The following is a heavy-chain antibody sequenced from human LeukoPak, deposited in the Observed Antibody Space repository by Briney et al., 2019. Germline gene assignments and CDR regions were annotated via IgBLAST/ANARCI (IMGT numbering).Heavy chain of an antibody. D-gene: IGHD3-10*01. CDR2: ISGSGGST. Sequence: GGSLRLSCAASGFTFSSYAMGWVRQAPGKGLEWVSAISGSGGSTYYADSVKGRFTISRDNSKNTLYLQMNSLRAEDTAVYYCAKDQGPYGSGSWNWFDPWGQGTLVTVSS. CDR3: AKDQGPYGSGSWNWFDP. V-gene: IGHV3-23*01. CDR1: GFTFSSYA. J-gene: IGHJ5*02.